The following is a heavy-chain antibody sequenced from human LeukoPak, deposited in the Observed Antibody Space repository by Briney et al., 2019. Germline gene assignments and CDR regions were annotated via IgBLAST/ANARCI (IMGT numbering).Heavy chain of an antibody. V-gene: IGHV3-23*01. CDR2: ISGSGGGT. Sequence: GGSLRLSCAASGFTFSSYAMSWVRQAPEKGLEWVATISGSGGGTYYADSVRGRFTISRDDSENTLYLQMNSLRAEDTAVYYCAKDHGRYRNNYFDCWGQGNLVTVSS. CDR3: AKDHGRYRNNYFDC. D-gene: IGHD1-26*01. J-gene: IGHJ4*02. CDR1: GFTFSSYA.